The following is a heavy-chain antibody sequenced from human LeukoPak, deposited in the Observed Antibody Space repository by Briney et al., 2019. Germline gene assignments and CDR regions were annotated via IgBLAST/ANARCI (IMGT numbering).Heavy chain of an antibody. CDR1: GGSISTYY. D-gene: IGHD6-19*01. Sequence: PSETLSLTCTISGGSISTYYWSWIRQPPGKGLEWIGYIYYSGDTNYNPSLMSRVTISVDTSENQFSLKLNSVTAADTAVYYCARDAAVASNWFDPWGQGTLVTVSS. CDR2: IYYSGDT. J-gene: IGHJ5*02. V-gene: IGHV4-59*01. CDR3: ARDAAVASNWFDP.